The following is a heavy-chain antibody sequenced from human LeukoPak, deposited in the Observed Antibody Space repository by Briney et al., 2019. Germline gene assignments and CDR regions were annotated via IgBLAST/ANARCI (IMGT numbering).Heavy chain of an antibody. D-gene: IGHD3-22*01. CDR1: GYTFTSYG. J-gene: IGHJ6*02. Sequence: ASVKVSCKASGYTFTSYGISWVRQAPGQGLEWMGWISAYNGNTNYAQKLQGRVTMTTDTSTSTAYMELRSLRSDDTAVYYCARSADYYDSSGYYYVGPVDVWGQGTTVTVSS. CDR3: ARSADYYDSSGYYYVGPVDV. CDR2: ISAYNGNT. V-gene: IGHV1-18*01.